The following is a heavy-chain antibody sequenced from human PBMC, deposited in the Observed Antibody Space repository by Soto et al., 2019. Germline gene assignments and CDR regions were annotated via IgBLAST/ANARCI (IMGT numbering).Heavy chain of an antibody. D-gene: IGHD2-2*01. CDR2: INPNSGGT. CDR3: ARGYCSSSGCSHYFDY. V-gene: IGHV1-2*02. CDR1: GYTFTGYY. Sequence: ASVKVSCKASGYTFTGYYMHWVRQAPGQGLEWMGWINPNSGGTNYAQKFQGRVTMTWDTSISTAYMELSRLRSDDTAIYYCARGYCSSSGCSHYFDYWGQGTLVTVSS. J-gene: IGHJ4*02.